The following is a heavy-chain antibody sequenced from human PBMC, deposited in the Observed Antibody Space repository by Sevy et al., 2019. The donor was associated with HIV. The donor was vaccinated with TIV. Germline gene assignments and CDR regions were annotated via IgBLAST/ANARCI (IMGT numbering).Heavy chain of an antibody. Sequence: GGSLRLSCAASGFTFSSYAMTWVRQAPGKGLEWVSGISGGGSSTYYADSVKGRFTISRDNSKNTLYLQMKSLRAEDTAVYYCARDQEYYDFWNGYSWGRMSSWGQRTLVTVSS. CDR3: ARDQEYYDFWNGYSWGRMSS. V-gene: IGHV3-23*01. CDR1: GFTFSSYA. D-gene: IGHD3-3*01. CDR2: ISGGGSST. J-gene: IGHJ5*02.